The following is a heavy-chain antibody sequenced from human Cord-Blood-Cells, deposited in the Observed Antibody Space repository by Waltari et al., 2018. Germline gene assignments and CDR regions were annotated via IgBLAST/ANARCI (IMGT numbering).Heavy chain of an antibody. CDR1: GYTLTELS. D-gene: IGHD1-26*01. V-gene: IGHV1-24*01. CDR3: ATGVEIVGATDAFDI. CDR2: FDPEDGET. Sequence: QVQLVQSGAEVKKPGASVKVSCKVSGYTLTELSMHWVGHAPGKGLEWMGGFDPEDGETIYAQKFQGRVTMTEDTSTDTAYMELSSLRSEDTAVYYCATGVEIVGATDAFDIWGQGTMVTVSS. J-gene: IGHJ3*02.